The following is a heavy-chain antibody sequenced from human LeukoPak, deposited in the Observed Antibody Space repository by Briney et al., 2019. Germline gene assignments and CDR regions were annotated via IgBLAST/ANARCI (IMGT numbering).Heavy chain of an antibody. J-gene: IGHJ4*02. Sequence: PGGSLRLSCAASGFTFSSYGMHWVRQAPGKGLEWVAVISYDGSNKYYADSVKGRFTISRDNSKNTLYLQMNSLRAEDTAVYYCAKDRGYRAAAERALDYWGQGTLVTVSS. D-gene: IGHD6-13*01. V-gene: IGHV3-30*18. CDR2: ISYDGSNK. CDR3: AKDRGYRAAAERALDY. CDR1: GFTFSSYG.